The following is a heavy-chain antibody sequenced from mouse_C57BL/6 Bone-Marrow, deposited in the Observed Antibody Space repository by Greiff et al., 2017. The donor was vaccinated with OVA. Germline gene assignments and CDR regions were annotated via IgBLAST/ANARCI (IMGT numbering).Heavy chain of an antibody. J-gene: IGHJ1*03. D-gene: IGHD2-5*01. V-gene: IGHV14-4*01. Sequence: EVQLQESGAELVRPGASVKLSCTASGFNIKDDYMHWVKQRPEQGLEWIGWIDPENGDTEYASKFQGKATITADTSSNTAYLQLSSLTSEDTAVYYCTTGAYYSNYWYFDVWGTGTTVTVSS. CDR2: IDPENGDT. CDR1: GFNIKDDY. CDR3: TTGAYYSNYWYFDV.